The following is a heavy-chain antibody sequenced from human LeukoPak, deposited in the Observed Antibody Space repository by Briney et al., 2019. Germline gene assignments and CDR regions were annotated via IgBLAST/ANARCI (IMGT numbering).Heavy chain of an antibody. CDR2: IIPILGIA. CDR3: ARDIRYYYDSSGNLDY. CDR1: GGTFGSYA. Sequence: ASVKVSCKASGGTFGSYAISWVRQAPGQGLEWMGRIIPILGIANYAQKFQGRVTITADKSTSTAYMELSSLRPEDTAVYYCARDIRYYYDSSGNLDYWGQGTLVTVSS. D-gene: IGHD3-22*01. J-gene: IGHJ4*02. V-gene: IGHV1-69*04.